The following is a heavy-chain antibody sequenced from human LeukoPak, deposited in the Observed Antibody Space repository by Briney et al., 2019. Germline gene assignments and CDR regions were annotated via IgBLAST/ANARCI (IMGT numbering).Heavy chain of an antibody. D-gene: IGHD3-22*01. J-gene: IGHJ4*02. CDR2: IYHSGST. CDR3: ARGRTDSYYYDSSGYYPVDY. Sequence: SETLSLTCTVSGGSISSSNYYWGWIRQPPREGLEWIGSIYHSGSTYYNPSLKSRVTISVDRSKNQFSLKLSSVTAADTAVYYCARGRTDSYYYDSSGYYPVDYWGQGTLVTVSS. V-gene: IGHV4-39*07. CDR1: GGSISSSNYY.